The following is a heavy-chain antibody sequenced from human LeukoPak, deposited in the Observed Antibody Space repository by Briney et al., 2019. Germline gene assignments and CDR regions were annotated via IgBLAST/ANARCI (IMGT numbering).Heavy chain of an antibody. CDR2: IKNDGRST. CDR3: ARVMNCVSLFDY. V-gene: IGHV3-74*01. J-gene: IGHJ4*02. Sequence: GGSLRLSCAASGYTFSSYWMHWDRQAPGKGLVWVSRIKNDGRSTSYADSVKGRFTVSGDDAKNTLYLQMDSLRAEDTAVYYCARVMNCVSLFDYWGQGALVTVSS. D-gene: IGHD3-16*01. CDR1: GYTFSSYW.